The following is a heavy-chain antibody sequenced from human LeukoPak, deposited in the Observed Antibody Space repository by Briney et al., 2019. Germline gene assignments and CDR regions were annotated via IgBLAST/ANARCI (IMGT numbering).Heavy chain of an antibody. J-gene: IGHJ4*02. Sequence: GGSLRLSCAASGFTFSSYEMNWVRQAPGKGLEGVSYISSSGSTIYYADSVKGRFTISRDNAKHSLYLQMNSLRAEDTAVYYCARGGYSSGWSYFDYWGQGTLVTVSS. CDR3: ARGGYSSGWSYFDY. CDR1: GFTFSSYE. V-gene: IGHV3-48*03. D-gene: IGHD6-19*01. CDR2: ISSSGSTI.